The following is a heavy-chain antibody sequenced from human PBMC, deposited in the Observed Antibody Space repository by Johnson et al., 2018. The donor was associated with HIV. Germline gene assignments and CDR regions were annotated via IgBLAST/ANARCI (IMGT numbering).Heavy chain of an antibody. CDR1: GFTFSDFR. CDR2: IRYDGKDK. Sequence: QVQLVESGGGLVQPGGSLRLSCTASGFTFSDFRMSWVRQAPGKGLEWVSFIRYDGKDKYYADFVKGRFTISRDNSKKTLSLQMNSLRPEDTAVYYCAKSSSATYYGDAFDMWGQGTMVTVSS. CDR3: AKSSSATYYGDAFDM. J-gene: IGHJ3*02. D-gene: IGHD3-10*01. V-gene: IGHV3-30*02.